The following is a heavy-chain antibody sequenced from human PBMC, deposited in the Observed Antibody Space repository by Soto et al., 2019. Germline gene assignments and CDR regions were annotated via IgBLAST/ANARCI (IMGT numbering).Heavy chain of an antibody. J-gene: IGHJ5*02. CDR2: IVWNSGKI. Sequence: QLVESGGGLVQPGRSLRLSCAASGFTFGDYAMHWVRQPPGKGLEWVSGIVWNSGKIDYADSVKCRFTISRDNAKNSLFLQMNSLRGEDTALYYCAKGISSDYSGSGSNWFDPWGQGTLVTVSS. D-gene: IGHD3-10*01. CDR3: AKGISSDYSGSGSNWFDP. CDR1: GFTFGDYA. V-gene: IGHV3-9*01.